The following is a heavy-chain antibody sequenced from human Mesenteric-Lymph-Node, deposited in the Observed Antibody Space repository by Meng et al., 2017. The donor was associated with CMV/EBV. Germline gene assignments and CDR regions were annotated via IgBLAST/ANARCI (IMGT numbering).Heavy chain of an antibody. CDR1: YY. J-gene: IGHJ4*02. V-gene: IGHV3-11*06. CDR2: ISASRTYT. CDR3: ARAEKGPDDDIATPDLMYGIDY. D-gene: IGHD5-12*01. Sequence: YYMTWIRQAPGKGLEWVSYISASRTYTNYADSVKGRFTISRDNANNSLYLQMNSLRVDDTAVYYCARAEKGPDDDIATPDLMYGIDYWGQGTLVTVSS.